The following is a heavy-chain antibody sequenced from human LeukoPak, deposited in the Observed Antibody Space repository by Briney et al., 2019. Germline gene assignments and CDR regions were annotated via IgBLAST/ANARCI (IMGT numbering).Heavy chain of an antibody. D-gene: IGHD3-10*01. CDR1: GGSISGYY. Sequence: SETLSLTCTVSGGSISGYYWSWIRQPPGKGLEWIGYVYYSGTTNYNPSLQSRVTISVDKSKNQFSLKLTSVTAADTAVYYCARYGVTIVRGGKYYFDNWGQGTLVTVSS. J-gene: IGHJ4*02. CDR2: VYYSGTT. V-gene: IGHV4-59*08. CDR3: ARYGVTIVRGGKYYFDN.